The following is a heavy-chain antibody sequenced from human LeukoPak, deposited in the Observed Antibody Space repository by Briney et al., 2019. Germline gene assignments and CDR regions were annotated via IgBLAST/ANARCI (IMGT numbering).Heavy chain of an antibody. CDR2: ISAYNGNT. J-gene: IGHJ6*03. Sequence: ASVKVSCKASGYTFITYGITWVRQAPGQGLEWMGWISAYNGNTDYPQKLQGRVTMTTDTSTSTAYMELRSLRSDDTAVYYCARGGSYPDFYMDVWGKGTTVTVSS. CDR3: ARGGSYPDFYMDV. CDR1: GYTFITYG. V-gene: IGHV1-18*01. D-gene: IGHD1-26*01.